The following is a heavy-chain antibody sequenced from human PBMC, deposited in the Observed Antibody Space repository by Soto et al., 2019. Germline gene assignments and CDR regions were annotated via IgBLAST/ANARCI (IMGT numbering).Heavy chain of an antibody. J-gene: IGHJ6*02. CDR2: IYYSGST. CDR3: ARHPCSSINCQYYYYGMDV. CDR1: GGSISSSNHY. V-gene: IGHV4-39*01. D-gene: IGHD2-2*01. Sequence: QLQLQESGPGLVKPSETLSLTCSVSGGSISSSNHYLGWVRQPPGKGLEWIGSIYYSGSTYYNPSLKGRVTISGNTSKNHFSLNLRSVTAADTAVYYCARHPCSSINCQYYYYGMDVWGQGTTVTVSS.